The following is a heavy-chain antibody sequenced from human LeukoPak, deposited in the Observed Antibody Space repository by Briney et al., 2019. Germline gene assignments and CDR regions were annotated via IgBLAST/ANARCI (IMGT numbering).Heavy chain of an antibody. V-gene: IGHV4-39*02. J-gene: IGHJ4*02. Sequence: PSETLSLTCTVSGGSISSSSYYWGWIRQPPGKGLEWIGSIYYSGSTYYNPSLKSRVTISVDTSKNQFSLKLSSVTAADTAVYYCAREGLVDTATDYWGQGTLVTVSS. CDR1: GGSISSSSYY. CDR3: AREGLVDTATDY. D-gene: IGHD5-18*01. CDR2: IYYSGST.